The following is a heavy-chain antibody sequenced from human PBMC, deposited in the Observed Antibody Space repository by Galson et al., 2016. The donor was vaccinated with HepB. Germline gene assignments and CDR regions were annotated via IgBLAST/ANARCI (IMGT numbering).Heavy chain of an antibody. D-gene: IGHD2-8*01. CDR2: IYNSGDT. CDR3: AGGHCRNGICYNNPDW. V-gene: IGHV3-53*01. CDR1: GFTVSTTY. J-gene: IGHJ4*02. Sequence: SLRLSCAASGFTVSTTYMTWVRQAPVRGLEWVSVIYNSGDTYYADSVRGRFTISRDISKNTVYLQMNTLRAEDTGLYYCAGGHCRNGICYNNPDWWVQGTLVTVSS.